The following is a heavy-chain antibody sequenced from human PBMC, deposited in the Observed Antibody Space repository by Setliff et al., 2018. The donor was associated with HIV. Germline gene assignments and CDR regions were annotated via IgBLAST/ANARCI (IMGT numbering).Heavy chain of an antibody. V-gene: IGHV1-46*01. CDR3: AREGGTTEGNIVIVTAPFFYLDV. CDR1: GYTFTTYY. J-gene: IGHJ2*01. D-gene: IGHD2-21*02. CDR2: INPSGGTT. Sequence: ASVKVSCKASGYTFTTYYIHWVRQAPGQGLEWMGVINPSGGTTSYAQKFQGRVTLTRDTSTNTVYMEVSSLTSEDTAVYYCAREGGTTEGNIVIVTAPFFYLDVWGRGTLVTVSS.